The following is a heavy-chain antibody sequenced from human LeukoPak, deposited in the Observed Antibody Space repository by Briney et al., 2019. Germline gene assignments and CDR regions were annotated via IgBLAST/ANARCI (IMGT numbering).Heavy chain of an antibody. CDR2: IYYSGST. J-gene: IGHJ4*02. V-gene: IGHV4-31*03. CDR1: GGSISSGGYY. Sequence: SQTLSLTCTVSGGSISSGGYYWSWIRQHPGKGLEWIGYIYYSGSTYYNPSLKSRVTISVDTSKNQFSLKLSSVTAADTAVYYCARGSTSGRDGYNFDYWGQGTLVTVSS. D-gene: IGHD5-24*01. CDR3: ARGSTSGRDGYNFDY.